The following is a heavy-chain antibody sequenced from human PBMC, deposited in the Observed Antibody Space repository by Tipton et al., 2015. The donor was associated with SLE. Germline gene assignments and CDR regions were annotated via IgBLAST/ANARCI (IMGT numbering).Heavy chain of an antibody. Sequence: TLSLTCTVSGGSISSSSYYWGCTRQPPGKGLEWIGSIYYSGSTYYNPSLKSRVTISVDTSKNQFSLKLSSVTAADTAVYYCARVEDNWTLGPYYFDYWGQGTLVTVSS. V-gene: IGHV4-39*07. CDR2: IYYSGST. CDR3: ARVEDNWTLGPYYFDY. CDR1: GGSISSSSYY. J-gene: IGHJ4*02. D-gene: IGHD1-1*01.